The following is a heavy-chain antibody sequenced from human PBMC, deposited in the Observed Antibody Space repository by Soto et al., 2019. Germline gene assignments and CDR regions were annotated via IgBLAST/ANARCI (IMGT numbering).Heavy chain of an antibody. V-gene: IGHV3-11*06. Sequence: PGGSLRLSCAASGFTFSDYYMSWIRQAPGKGLQWVSYISTGSTYTYYADSVKGRFTISRDNSKNTLYLQMNSLRAEDTAVYYCARAPYSSDWYLDYWGQGTLVTVSS. J-gene: IGHJ4*02. CDR2: ISTGSTYT. D-gene: IGHD6-19*01. CDR3: ARAPYSSDWYLDY. CDR1: GFTFSDYY.